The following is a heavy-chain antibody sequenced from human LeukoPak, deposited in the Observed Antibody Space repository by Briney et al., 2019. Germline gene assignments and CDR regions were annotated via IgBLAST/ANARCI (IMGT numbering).Heavy chain of an antibody. D-gene: IGHD2-15*01. Sequence: GGSLRLSCAASGFTFSSYWMSWVRQAPGKGLEWVANIKQDGSEKYYVDSVKGRFTIFRDNAKNSLYLQMNSLRAEDMAVYYCARDVVVVAATKGTLNYFDYWGQGTLVTVSS. V-gene: IGHV3-7*01. J-gene: IGHJ4*02. CDR2: IKQDGSEK. CDR3: ARDVVVVAATKGTLNYFDY. CDR1: GFTFSSYW.